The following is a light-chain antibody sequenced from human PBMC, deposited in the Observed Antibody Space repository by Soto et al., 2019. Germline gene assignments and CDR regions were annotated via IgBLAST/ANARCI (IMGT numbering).Light chain of an antibody. V-gene: IGKV3-20*01. CDR1: RRFAGSS. Sequence: ENVLPKSPGPLSLSPGERATLSCRASRRFAGSSLASYRQKPGPPPRPLIYGASNRATGIPDRFSGSGSGTEFTLTISRLEPEDFAVYYCQQYSGSPPLTFGGGTKVEIK. J-gene: IGKJ4*01. CDR3: QQYSGSPPLT. CDR2: GAS.